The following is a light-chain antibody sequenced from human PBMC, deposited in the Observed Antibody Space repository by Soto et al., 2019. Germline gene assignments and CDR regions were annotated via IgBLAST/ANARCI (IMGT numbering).Light chain of an antibody. J-gene: IGLJ1*01. V-gene: IGLV2-23*02. Sequence: QSALTQPASVSGSPGQSITISCTGTSSDVGSYNLVSWKHQHPGKSPKLMIYEVSKRPSGVSNRFSGSKSGNTASLTISGLQAEDEADYYCCSYAGSSTPYVFGTGTKVTVL. CDR1: SSDVGSYNL. CDR3: CSYAGSSTPYV. CDR2: EVS.